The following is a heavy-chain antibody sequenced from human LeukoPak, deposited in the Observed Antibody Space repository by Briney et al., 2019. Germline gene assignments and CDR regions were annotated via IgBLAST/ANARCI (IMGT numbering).Heavy chain of an antibody. J-gene: IGHJ4*02. CDR3: ARDQSGNLDY. V-gene: IGHV3-7*01. CDR2: INQDASTK. Sequence: GGSLRLSCVASGFTLRNTWMAWVRQAPGKGLEWVANINQDASTKHYVDSVKGRLTISRDNAKNSLYLQMNSLRAEDTAVYYCARDQSGNLDYWGQGTLVTVSA. CDR1: GFTLRNTW. D-gene: IGHD1-26*01.